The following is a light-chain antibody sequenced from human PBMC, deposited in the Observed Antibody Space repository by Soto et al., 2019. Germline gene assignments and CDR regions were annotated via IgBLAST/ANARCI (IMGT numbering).Light chain of an antibody. CDR3: AAWNDNPNGPGYV. CDR1: SSNIGSNY. V-gene: IGLV1-44*01. CDR2: SDD. J-gene: IGLJ1*01. Sequence: ALTQPPSASGTPGQRVTISCSGSSSNIGSNYVNWYQHLPGTAPKLLIYSDDQRPSGVPDRFSGSKSGTSASLAISGLQSEDEADYFCAAWNDNPNGPGYVFGTGTKVTVL.